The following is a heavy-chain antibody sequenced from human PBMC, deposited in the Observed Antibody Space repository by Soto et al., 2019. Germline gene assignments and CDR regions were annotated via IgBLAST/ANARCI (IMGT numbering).Heavy chain of an antibody. J-gene: IGHJ4*02. CDR3: AKSGGSSGWYKIDF. CDR1: GFTFSHFG. CDR2: IWYDGSNK. D-gene: IGHD6-19*01. V-gene: IGHV3-33*03. Sequence: QVQLVESGGGVVQPGRSLRLSCAASGFTFSHFGMYWVRQAPGKGLEWVAVIWYDGSNKYYADSVKGRFAISRDNSNNTLYLQMNSPRAEDTAVYYCAKSGGSSGWYKIDFWGQGTQVSVSS.